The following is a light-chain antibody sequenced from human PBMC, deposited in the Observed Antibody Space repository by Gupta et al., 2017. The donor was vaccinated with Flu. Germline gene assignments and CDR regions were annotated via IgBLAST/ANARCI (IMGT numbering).Light chain of an antibody. CDR1: SSDIGSYNY. CDR3: SSCTSTSTLV. CDR2: DVT. V-gene: IGLV2-14*01. J-gene: IGLJ2*01. Sequence: QSALTQPAPVSGSPGQSITISSPGTSSDIGSYNYVSWYQQHPGQAPQLLIYDVTNRPSGVSNRFSGSKSGDTASLTISGLQAEDEADYYCSSCTSTSTLVFGGGTKLTVL.